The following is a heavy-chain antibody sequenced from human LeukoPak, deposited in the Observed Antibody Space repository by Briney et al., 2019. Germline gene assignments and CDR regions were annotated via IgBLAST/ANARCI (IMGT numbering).Heavy chain of an antibody. J-gene: IGHJ4*02. Sequence: PGGSLRLSCAASGFTFSSYGMYWVRQAPGKGLEWVAFIRYDGSNKYYADSVKGRFTISRDNSKNTLYLQMNSLRAEDTAVYYCAKDVNDNLGFDYWGQGTLVTVSS. CDR1: GFTFSSYG. D-gene: IGHD1-1*01. CDR2: IRYDGSNK. CDR3: AKDVNDNLGFDY. V-gene: IGHV3-30*02.